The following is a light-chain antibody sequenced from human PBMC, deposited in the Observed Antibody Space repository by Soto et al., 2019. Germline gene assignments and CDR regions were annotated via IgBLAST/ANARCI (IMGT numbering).Light chain of an antibody. CDR2: DSS. Sequence: DIQLTQSPSSLSASVGGRITITCRASQSISTYLNWYQQKPGEAPTLLVYDSSTLQSGVPSRFSGSGFGAEFTLTVSSLQPEDFATYYCQQSYSNPTWTFGQGTKVDI. J-gene: IGKJ1*01. V-gene: IGKV1-39*01. CDR3: QQSYSNPTWT. CDR1: QSISTY.